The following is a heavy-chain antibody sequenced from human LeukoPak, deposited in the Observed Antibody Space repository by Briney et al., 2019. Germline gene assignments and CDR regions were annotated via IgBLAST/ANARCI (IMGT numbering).Heavy chain of an antibody. CDR1: GFTFSSYG. D-gene: IGHD1-1*01. J-gene: IGHJ4*02. Sequence: PGGSLRLSCAASGFTFSSYGMHWVRQALGKGLEWVAVISYDGSNKYYADSVKGRFTISRDNSKNTLYLQMNSLRAEDTAVYYCAKVAGTTEDYWGQGTLVTVSS. CDR2: ISYDGSNK. CDR3: AKVAGTTEDY. V-gene: IGHV3-30*18.